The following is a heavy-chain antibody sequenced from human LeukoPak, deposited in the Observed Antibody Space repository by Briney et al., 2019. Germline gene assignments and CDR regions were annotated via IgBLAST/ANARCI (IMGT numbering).Heavy chain of an antibody. J-gene: IGHJ4*02. CDR2: INHSGST. CDR3: AGGQRLRWVDY. CDR1: GGSFSGYY. V-gene: IGHV4-34*01. D-gene: IGHD2-2*01. Sequence: SETLSLTCAVYGGSFSGYYWCWIRQPPGKGLEWIGEINHSGSTNYNPSLKSRVTISVDTSKNQFSLKLSSVTAADTAVYYCAGGQRLRWVDYWGQGTLVTVSS.